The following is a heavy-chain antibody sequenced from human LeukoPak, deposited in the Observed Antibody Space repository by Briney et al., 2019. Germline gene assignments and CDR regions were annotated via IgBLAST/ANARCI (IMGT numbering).Heavy chain of an antibody. CDR1: GGSFSGCY. J-gene: IGHJ4*02. CDR3: ARGGRGLGYCSGGSCYPGTIFDY. D-gene: IGHD2-15*01. V-gene: IGHV4-34*01. Sequence: TPSETLSLTCAVYGGSFSGCYWSWIRQPPGKGLEWIGEINHSGSTNYNPSLKSRVTISVDTSKNQFSLKLSSVTAADTAVYYCARGGRGLGYCSGGSCYPGTIFDYWGQGTLVTVSS. CDR2: INHSGST.